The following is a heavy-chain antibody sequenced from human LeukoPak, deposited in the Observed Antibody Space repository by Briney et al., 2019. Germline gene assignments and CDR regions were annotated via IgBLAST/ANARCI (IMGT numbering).Heavy chain of an antibody. Sequence: SETLSLTCAVSGYSISSASYWGWIRQPPGKGLEWIGNIYHSGSPYYNPSLKSRVTISVDTSKNQFSLKLSSVTAADTAVYYCARPISSQGYFGVVIDWGQGTLVIVSS. V-gene: IGHV4-38-2*01. J-gene: IGHJ4*02. CDR3: ARPISSQGYFGVVID. CDR1: GYSISSASY. D-gene: IGHD3-3*01. CDR2: IYHSGSP.